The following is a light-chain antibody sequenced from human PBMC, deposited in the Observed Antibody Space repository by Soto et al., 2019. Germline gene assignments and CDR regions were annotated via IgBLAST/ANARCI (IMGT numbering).Light chain of an antibody. J-gene: IGKJ1*01. V-gene: IGKV1-39*01. CDR3: QQSYSTLRT. CDR2: AAS. Sequence: DIQMTQSPSSLSASVGARVTITCRASQSISSYLNWYQQKPGKAPKLLIYAASSLQSGVPSRFSGSGSGTDFTLTISSLQPEDFATYYCQQSYSTLRTFGQGNKVDIK. CDR1: QSISSY.